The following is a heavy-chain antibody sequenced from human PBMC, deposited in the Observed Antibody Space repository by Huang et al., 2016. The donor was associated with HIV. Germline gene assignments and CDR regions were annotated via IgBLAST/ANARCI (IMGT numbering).Heavy chain of an antibody. D-gene: IGHD4-4*01. V-gene: IGHV3-30*04. Sequence: QVKLVESGGGVVQPGIYLRLSCAASGFTFSTYTFHWVRQAPGKGLEWVAGISYNGGKKYYADAVKGRFTISRDNSKNTVYLEVSSPRPEDSAGYYCTREFTTSVQFFDLWGQGTLVTVSS. J-gene: IGHJ4*02. CDR3: TREFTTSVQFFDL. CDR2: ISYNGGKK. CDR1: GFTFSTYT.